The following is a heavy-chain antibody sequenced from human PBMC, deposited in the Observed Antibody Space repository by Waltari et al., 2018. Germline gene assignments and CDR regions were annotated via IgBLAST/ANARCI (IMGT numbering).Heavy chain of an antibody. D-gene: IGHD3-10*01. J-gene: IGHJ5*01. Sequence: EVHLVESGGGLVQPGGSLRLSCAVSGFNVNNYYMHWVRQAPGKGLEWVSVINLGGDTYYGDSVKGRFTISRDNYKNTLDLQVNGLRSDDTAVYFCAGGRGFIIDTWGHGTLVTVSS. CDR3: AGGRGFIIDT. V-gene: IGHV3-66*02. CDR2: INLGGDT. CDR1: GFNVNNYY.